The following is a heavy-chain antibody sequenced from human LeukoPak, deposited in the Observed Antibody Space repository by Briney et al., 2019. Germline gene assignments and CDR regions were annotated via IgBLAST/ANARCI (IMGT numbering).Heavy chain of an antibody. CDR2: INQDGSEK. D-gene: IGHD3-10*01. V-gene: IGHV3-7*01. Sequence: GGSLRLSCAASGFTFSSYWMSWVRQAPGKGLEWVANINQDGSEKYYVDSVKGRFTISRDNAKNSLYLQMNSLRAEDTAVYYCASPPSMVRGVISGYWGQGTLVTVST. CDR3: ASPPSMVRGVISGY. CDR1: GFTFSSYW. J-gene: IGHJ4*02.